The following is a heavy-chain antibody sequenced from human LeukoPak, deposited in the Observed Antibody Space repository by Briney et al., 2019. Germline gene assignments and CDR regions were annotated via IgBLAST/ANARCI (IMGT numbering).Heavy chain of an antibody. CDR1: GFTFSFYG. D-gene: IGHD6-13*01. Sequence: GGSLRLSCAASGFTFSFYGMHWVRQAPGKGLEWLAVTLRDGTHKYYAESVKGRLTISRDNSKDTLYLEMNSLRVEDTAVYYCVRDRGVRGTSSWPYWYFDLWGRGTLVTVSS. CDR3: VRDRGVRGTSSWPYWYFDL. J-gene: IGHJ2*01. V-gene: IGHV3-33*05. CDR2: TLRDGTHK.